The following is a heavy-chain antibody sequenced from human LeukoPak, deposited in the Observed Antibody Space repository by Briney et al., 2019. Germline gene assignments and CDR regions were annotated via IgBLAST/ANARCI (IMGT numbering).Heavy chain of an antibody. V-gene: IGHV3-48*04. Sequence: GGSLRLSCAASGFTFSPYPMNWVRQAPGKGLEWVSYISGPGDTIHYADSVKGRFTISRDNAKNSQYLQMNSLRAEDTAVYYCARESLGYCSGSTCYYFYMDFWGKGTTVTVSS. CDR1: GFTFSPYP. D-gene: IGHD2-15*01. J-gene: IGHJ6*03. CDR2: ISGPGDTI. CDR3: ARESLGYCSGSTCYYFYMDF.